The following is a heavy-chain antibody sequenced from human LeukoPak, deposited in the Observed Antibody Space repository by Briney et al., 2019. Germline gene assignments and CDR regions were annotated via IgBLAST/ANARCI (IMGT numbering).Heavy chain of an antibody. V-gene: IGHV3-23*01. Sequence: GGSLRLSCAASGFTFDSYAMSWVRHAPGKGLEWVSSISGSGGSTYYADSVKGRFTISRDNSKNTLYLQMNSLRAEDTAVYYCAKGRPPGVIMAGRGGFDYWGQGTLVTVSS. CDR1: GFTFDSYA. J-gene: IGHJ4*02. D-gene: IGHD5-12*01. CDR2: ISGSGGST. CDR3: AKGRPPGVIMAGRGGFDY.